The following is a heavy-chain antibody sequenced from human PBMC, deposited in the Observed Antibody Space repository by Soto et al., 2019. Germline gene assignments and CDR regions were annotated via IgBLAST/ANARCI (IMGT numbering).Heavy chain of an antibody. V-gene: IGHV3-33*01. CDR1: GFTFSSYG. D-gene: IGHD6-19*01. CDR2: IWYDGSNK. Sequence: PGGSLRLSCAASGFTFSSYGMHWVRQAPGKGLEWVAVIWYDGSNKYYADSVKGRFTISRDNSKNTLYLQMNSLRAEDTAVYYCARDENKAVAGQDDYYYYYMDVWGKGTTVTVSS. CDR3: ARDENKAVAGQDDYYYYYMDV. J-gene: IGHJ6*03.